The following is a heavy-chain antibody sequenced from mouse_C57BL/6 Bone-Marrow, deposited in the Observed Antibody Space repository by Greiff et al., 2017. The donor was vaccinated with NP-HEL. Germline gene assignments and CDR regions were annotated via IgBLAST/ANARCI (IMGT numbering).Heavy chain of an antibody. D-gene: IGHD2-3*01. J-gene: IGHJ4*01. Sequence: QVTLKVSGPGILQPSQTLSLTCSFSGFSLSTFGMGVGWIRQPSGKGLEWLAHIWWDDDKYYNPALKSRLTISKDTSKNQVFLKLANVDTSDTATHYCAREDGPYAMDFWGQGTSVTVSS. CDR2: IWWDDDK. V-gene: IGHV8-8*01. CDR1: GFSLSTFGMG. CDR3: AREDGPYAMDF.